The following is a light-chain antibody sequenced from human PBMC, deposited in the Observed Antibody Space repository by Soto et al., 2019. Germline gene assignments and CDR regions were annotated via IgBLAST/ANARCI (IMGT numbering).Light chain of an antibody. Sequence: DIQLTQSPSFLSASVGDRVTITCRASQGISSYLVWYQQKPGQAPNLLIYSASTLQSGVPSRFTGSGSGTEFTLTNSSLQPEDFATYYCQQLDSYPLTFGPGTKVDIK. CDR2: SAS. CDR3: QQLDSYPLT. V-gene: IGKV1-9*01. J-gene: IGKJ3*01. CDR1: QGISSY.